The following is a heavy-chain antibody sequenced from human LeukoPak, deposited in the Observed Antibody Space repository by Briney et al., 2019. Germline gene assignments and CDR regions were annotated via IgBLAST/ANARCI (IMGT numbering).Heavy chain of an antibody. V-gene: IGHV3-23*01. CDR1: GFTFGIYA. D-gene: IGHD4-23*01. CDR2: ISGSADGT. Sequence: SGGSLRLFCGASGFTFGIYAMSWVRQAPGKGLEWVSLISGSADGTHYRDSVKGRFTISRDNSKNTLYLQMNSLRAEDTAVYYCAKGIGGTLFDSWGQGTLVTVSS. J-gene: IGHJ4*02. CDR3: AKGIGGTLFDS.